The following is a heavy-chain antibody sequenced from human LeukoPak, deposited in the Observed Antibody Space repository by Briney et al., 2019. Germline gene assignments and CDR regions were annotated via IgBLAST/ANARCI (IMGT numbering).Heavy chain of an antibody. V-gene: IGHV3-30*18. D-gene: IGHD3-22*01. CDR1: GFTFSSYG. CDR3: AKDHADSSGSQDY. J-gene: IGHJ4*02. Sequence: GGSLRLSCAASGFTFSSYGMHWVRQAPGKGLEWVAVISYDGSNKYYADSVKGRFTISRDNSKKTLYLQMNSLRAEDTAVYYCAKDHADSSGSQDYWGQGTLVTVSS. CDR2: ISYDGSNK.